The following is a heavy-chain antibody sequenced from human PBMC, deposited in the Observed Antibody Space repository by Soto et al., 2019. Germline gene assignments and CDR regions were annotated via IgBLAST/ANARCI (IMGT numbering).Heavy chain of an antibody. J-gene: IGHJ6*02. CDR3: ARGRNGMDV. CDR2: MNPNSCNT. Sequence: QVQLVQSGAEVKKPGASVKVSCKASGDPFSNYDMKWVRQATGQGLEWMGWMNPNSCNTGYARKFQGRVTMTRNTSITTVYMELSSLRSEDTAVYYCARGRNGMDVWGQGTTVTVSS. CDR1: GDPFSNYD. V-gene: IGHV1-8*01.